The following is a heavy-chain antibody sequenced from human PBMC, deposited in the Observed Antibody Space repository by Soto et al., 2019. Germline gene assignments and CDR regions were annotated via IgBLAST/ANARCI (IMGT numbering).Heavy chain of an antibody. V-gene: IGHV3-30-3*01. D-gene: IGHD6-6*01. CDR2: ISYDGSNK. J-gene: IGHJ6*02. CDR3: ARASGAARLPRGMDV. Sequence: PGGSLRLSCAASGFTFSSYAMHWVRQAPGKGLEWVAVISYDGSNKYYADSVKGRFTISRDNSKNTLYLQMNSLRAEDTAVYYWARASGAARLPRGMDVWGQGTTVTVSS. CDR1: GFTFSSYA.